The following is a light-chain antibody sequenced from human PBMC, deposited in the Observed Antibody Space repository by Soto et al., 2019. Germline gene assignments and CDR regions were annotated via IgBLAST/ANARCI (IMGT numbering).Light chain of an antibody. V-gene: IGKV3-15*01. Sequence: EVVMTQSPATLSVSPGERATLSCRASQSVGSSLAWYQQKPGQAPRLLIYGASTRATGIPARFSGSGSVTEFTLTVTSLQSEDFAVYFCQQYNNWPLTFGPGTKVDI. J-gene: IGKJ3*01. CDR3: QQYNNWPLT. CDR1: QSVGSS. CDR2: GAS.